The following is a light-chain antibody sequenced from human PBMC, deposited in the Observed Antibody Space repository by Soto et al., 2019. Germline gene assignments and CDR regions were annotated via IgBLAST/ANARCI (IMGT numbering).Light chain of an antibody. J-gene: IGLJ2*01. V-gene: IGLV3-21*04. CDR3: QVWDSSGDHSVV. CDR2: SDT. Sequence: SSELTQPPSVSVAPGKTATITCGGSNSGGKSVQWYQQTPGQAPVLVIYSDTDRPSGIPGRFSGSNSGTTATLTINSVEAGDEADYYCQVWDSSGDHSVVFGGGTKLTVL. CDR1: NSGGKS.